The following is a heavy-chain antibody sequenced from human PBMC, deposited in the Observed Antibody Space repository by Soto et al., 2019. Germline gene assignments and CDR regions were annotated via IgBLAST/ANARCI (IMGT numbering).Heavy chain of an antibody. Sequence: SETLSLTCAVYGGSFSGYYWSWIRQPPGKGLEWIGEINHSGSTNYNPSLKSRVTISVDTSKNQFSLKLSSVTAADTAVYYCAREGRSWRFLSPTGWFDPWGQGTLVTVSS. D-gene: IGHD3-3*01. CDR1: GGSFSGYY. CDR3: AREGRSWRFLSPTGWFDP. CDR2: INHSGST. V-gene: IGHV4-34*01. J-gene: IGHJ5*02.